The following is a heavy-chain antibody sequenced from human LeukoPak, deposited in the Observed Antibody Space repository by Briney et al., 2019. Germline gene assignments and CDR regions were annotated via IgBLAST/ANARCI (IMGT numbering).Heavy chain of an antibody. D-gene: IGHD1-26*01. CDR1: GFTVSSNY. J-gene: IGHJ4*02. V-gene: IGHV3-66*02. CDR3: ARDLGSPAGVDY. Sequence: GGSLRLSCAASGFTVSSNYMSWVRQAPGKGLEWVSVIYSGGSTYYADSVKGRFTISRDNSKNTLYLRMNSLRAEGTAVYYCARDLGSPAGVDYWGQGTLVTVSS. CDR2: IYSGGST.